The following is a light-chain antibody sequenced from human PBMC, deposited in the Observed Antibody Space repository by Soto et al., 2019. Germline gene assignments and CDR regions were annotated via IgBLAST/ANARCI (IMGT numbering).Light chain of an antibody. CDR3: TSYVGNDIWV. V-gene: IGLV2-8*01. J-gene: IGLJ3*02. CDR2: EVT. Sequence: QPVLTQPPSASGSPGQSVTISCTGNSSDVGAYKYVSWYQQYPGKAPKLMIYEVTKRPSGVPDRFSGSKSGNTASLTVSGLQAEDEADYYCTSYVGNDIWVFGGGTKLTVL. CDR1: SSDVGAYKY.